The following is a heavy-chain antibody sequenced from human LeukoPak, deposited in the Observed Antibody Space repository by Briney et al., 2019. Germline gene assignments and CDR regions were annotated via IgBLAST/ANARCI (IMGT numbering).Heavy chain of an antibody. CDR3: ARDGDILTGHFNY. CDR2: INSDGSSI. CDR1: GFTFSSHW. V-gene: IGHV3-74*01. Sequence: GGSLRLSCAASGFTFSSHWMHWVRQAPGKGLVWVSRINSDGSSISYADSVKGRFTISRDNAKNSLYLQMNSLRAEDTAVYYCARDGDILTGHFNYWGQGTLVTVSS. J-gene: IGHJ4*02. D-gene: IGHD3-9*01.